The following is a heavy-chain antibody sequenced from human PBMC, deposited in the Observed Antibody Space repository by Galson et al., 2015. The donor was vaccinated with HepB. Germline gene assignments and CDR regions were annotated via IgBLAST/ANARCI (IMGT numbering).Heavy chain of an antibody. CDR3: TRVTLYSENSYWGFDA. J-gene: IGHJ5*02. Sequence: SLRLSCAVSGFTFSDYYIAWLRQAPGKGLEWISFMGRDYGSKHYADSVRGRFTTSRDNTKNSLDLEMNNLIPENTAVYYCTRVTLYSENSYWGFDAWGQGTLVTVSS. V-gene: IGHV3-11*06. D-gene: IGHD4-11*01. CDR1: GFTFSDYY. CDR2: MGRDYGSK.